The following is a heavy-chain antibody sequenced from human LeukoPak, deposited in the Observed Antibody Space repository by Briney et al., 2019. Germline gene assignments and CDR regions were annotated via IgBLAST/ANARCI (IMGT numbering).Heavy chain of an antibody. V-gene: IGHV3-11*01. D-gene: IGHD3-3*01. J-gene: IGHJ5*02. CDR1: GFTFSDYD. CDR2: ISSSGSTI. CDR3: ARVRQYDFWSGHNWFDP. Sequence: GGSLRLSCAASGFTFSDYDMSWIRQAPGKGLEWVSYISSSGSTIYYADSVKGRFTIFRDNAKNSLCLQMNSLRADDTAVYYCARVRQYDFWSGHNWFDPWGQGTLVTVSS.